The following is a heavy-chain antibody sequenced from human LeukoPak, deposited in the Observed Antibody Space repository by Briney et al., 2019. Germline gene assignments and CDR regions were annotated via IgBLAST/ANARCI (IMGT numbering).Heavy chain of an antibody. Sequence: TGGPLRLSCAASGFTFSSYIMNWVRQAPGKGLEWVASISRNSTYIHYADSVKGRFTISSDNARNSLFLQMNSLRAEDTAIYYCASDEGNYFDYWGQGTLVTVSS. V-gene: IGHV3-21*01. CDR1: GFTFSSYI. CDR3: ASDEGNYFDY. CDR2: ISRNSTYI. J-gene: IGHJ4*02.